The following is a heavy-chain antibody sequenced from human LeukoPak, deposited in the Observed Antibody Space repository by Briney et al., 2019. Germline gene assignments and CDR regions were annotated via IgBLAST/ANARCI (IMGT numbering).Heavy chain of an antibody. CDR3: ARGAAEGLDY. CDR2: INAGNGNT. Sequence: ASVKVSCKASGYTFTSYSVHWVRQAPGQRLEWMGWINAGNGNTKYSQKFQGRVTITRDTSADTAYMELSSLTSEDTAVYHCARGAAEGLDYWGQGILVTVSS. CDR1: GYTFTSYS. D-gene: IGHD6-13*01. V-gene: IGHV1-3*01. J-gene: IGHJ4*02.